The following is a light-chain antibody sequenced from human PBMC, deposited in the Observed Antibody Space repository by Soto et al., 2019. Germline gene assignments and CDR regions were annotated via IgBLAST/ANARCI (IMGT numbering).Light chain of an antibody. CDR1: QSVSSSY. Sequence: EIVLTQSPGTLSLSPGERATHSCRASQSVSSSYLAWYQQKPGQAPRLLIHGASTRATGIADRFSGSGSGTDFTLTISRLEPEDFAVYYCQLYGTSPKTFGQGTKVHIK. CDR2: GAS. V-gene: IGKV3-20*01. J-gene: IGKJ1*01. CDR3: QLYGTSPKT.